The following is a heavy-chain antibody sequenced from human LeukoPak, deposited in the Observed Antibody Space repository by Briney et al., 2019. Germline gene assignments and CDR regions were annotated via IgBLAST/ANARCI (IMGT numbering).Heavy chain of an antibody. Sequence: SETLSLTCAVYGGSFSGYYWNWIRQPPGKGLEWIGEINHSGSTNYNPSLKSRVTISVDTSKKQFSLKLSSVTAADTAVYYCARDRYYDSGSYYNWGQGTLVTVSS. CDR3: ARDRYYDSGSYYN. D-gene: IGHD3-10*01. J-gene: IGHJ4*02. CDR2: INHSGST. V-gene: IGHV4-34*01. CDR1: GGSFSGYY.